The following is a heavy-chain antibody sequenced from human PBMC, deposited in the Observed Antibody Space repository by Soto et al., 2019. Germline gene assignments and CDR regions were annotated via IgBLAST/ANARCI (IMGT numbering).Heavy chain of an antibody. CDR2: INHSGST. V-gene: IGHV4-34*01. CDR1: GGSFSGYY. Sequence: QVQLQQWGAGLLKPSETLSLTCAVYGGSFSGYYWSWIRQPPGKGLEWIGEINHSGSTNYNPSLKSRVTISVDTSKNQFSLKLSSVTAADTAVYYCARGRIRYWFDPWGQGTLVTVSS. D-gene: IGHD2-15*01. J-gene: IGHJ5*02. CDR3: ARGRIRYWFDP.